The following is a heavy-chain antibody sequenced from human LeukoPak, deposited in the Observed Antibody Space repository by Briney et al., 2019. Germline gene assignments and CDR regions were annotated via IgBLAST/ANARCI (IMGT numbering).Heavy chain of an antibody. D-gene: IGHD6-13*01. CDR1: GFTFDDYA. J-gene: IGHJ4*02. V-gene: IGHV3-43*02. CDR3: AKVSRSGSWYDFFDY. Sequence: PGGSLRLSCAASGFTFDDYAMHWVRQAPGKGLEWVSLISRDGGNTYYADSVKGRFTISRDNSKNSLCLQMNSLRTEDTAFYYCAKVSRSGSWYDFFDYWGQGTLVTVSS. CDR2: ISRDGGNT.